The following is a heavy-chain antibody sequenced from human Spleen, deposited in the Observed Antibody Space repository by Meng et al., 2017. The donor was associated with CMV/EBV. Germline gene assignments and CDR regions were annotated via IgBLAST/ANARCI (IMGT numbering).Heavy chain of an antibody. Sequence: GESLKISCAASGFISGDYAMSWVRQAPGKGLEWVGFIRSKAYGGTTEYAASVKGRFTISRDDSRSIAYLLMNSLKSEDTGVYYCTRDSHHDFWSGPPQNSYYYGMDVWGQGTTVTVSS. CDR2: IRSKAYGGTT. CDR3: TRDSHHDFWSGPPQNSYYYGMDV. CDR1: GFISGDYA. V-gene: IGHV3-49*04. D-gene: IGHD3-3*01. J-gene: IGHJ6*02.